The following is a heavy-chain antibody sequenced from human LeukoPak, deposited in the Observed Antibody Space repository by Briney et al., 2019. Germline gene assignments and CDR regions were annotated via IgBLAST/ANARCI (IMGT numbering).Heavy chain of an antibody. J-gene: IGHJ4*02. CDR2: INPNSGGT. V-gene: IGHV1-2*02. CDR3: ARAPPSSHPMVPFDY. CDR1: GYTFTCYC. D-gene: IGHD3-10*01. Sequence: ASVKVSCKASGYTFTCYCMHWVRQAPGQGLEWLGWINPNSGGTNYAQKFQGRVTMTRDTSISTAYMELSRLRSDDTAVYYCARAPPSSHPMVPFDYWGQGTLVTVSS.